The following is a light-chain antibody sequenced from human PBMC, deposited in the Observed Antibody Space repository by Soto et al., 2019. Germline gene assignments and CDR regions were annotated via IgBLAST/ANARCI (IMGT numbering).Light chain of an antibody. CDR2: DAS. Sequence: EIVLTQSPATLSLSPGERATLSCRASQSVSSYLAWYQQKPGQAPRLLIYDASNRATGIPARFSGSGSGTDFTLTISSLEPEDFAVYYCQQYVTSPRTFGQGTRLEIK. CDR1: QSVSSY. J-gene: IGKJ5*01. V-gene: IGKV3-11*01. CDR3: QQYVTSPRT.